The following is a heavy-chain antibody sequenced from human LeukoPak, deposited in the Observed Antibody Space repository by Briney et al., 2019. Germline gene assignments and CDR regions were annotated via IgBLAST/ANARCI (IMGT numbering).Heavy chain of an antibody. D-gene: IGHD1-26*01. V-gene: IGHV3-74*01. Sequence: PGGSLRLSCAASGFTFSSYAMSWVRQAPGKGLVWVSRINSDGSNTRYADSVKGRFTFSRDNAKNTLYLQMNSLRAEDTAVYYCARVEVGAYYFDYWGQGTLVTVSS. J-gene: IGHJ4*02. CDR1: GFTFSSYA. CDR3: ARVEVGAYYFDY. CDR2: INSDGSNT.